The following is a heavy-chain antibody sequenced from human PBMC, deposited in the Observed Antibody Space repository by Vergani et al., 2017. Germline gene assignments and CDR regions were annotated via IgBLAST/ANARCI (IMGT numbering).Heavy chain of an antibody. Sequence: QVQLQESGPGLVKPSQTLSLTCTVSGGSISSGGYYWSWIRQHPGKGLEWIGYIYYSGSTYYNPSLKSRVTISVDTSKNQFSLKLSSVTAADTAVYYCAREGRYDFWSGYKMGGNFDYWGQGTLVTVSS. V-gene: IGHV4-31*03. CDR3: AREGRYDFWSGYKMGGNFDY. J-gene: IGHJ4*02. CDR2: IYYSGST. CDR1: GGSISSGGYY. D-gene: IGHD3-3*01.